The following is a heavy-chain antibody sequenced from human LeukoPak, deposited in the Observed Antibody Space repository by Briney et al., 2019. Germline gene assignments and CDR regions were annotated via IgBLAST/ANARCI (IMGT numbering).Heavy chain of an antibody. D-gene: IGHD4-17*01. Sequence: SETLSLTCAVSGGSISSGGYSWGWIRQPPGKGLEWIGYIYHSGSTYYNPSLKSRVTISVDRSKNQFSLKLSSVTAADTAVYYCASTTDDYGDNMDAFDIWGQGTMVTVSS. CDR1: GGSISSGGYS. J-gene: IGHJ3*02. CDR3: ASTTDDYGDNMDAFDI. V-gene: IGHV4-30-2*01. CDR2: IYHSGST.